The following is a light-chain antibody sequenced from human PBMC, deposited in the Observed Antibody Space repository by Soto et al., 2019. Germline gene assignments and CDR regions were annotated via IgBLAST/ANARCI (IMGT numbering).Light chain of an antibody. Sequence: QSALTQPRSVSGSPGQSVTISCTGTSSDVGAYNLVSWYQHYPGKAPKLMIYEGIKRPSGVSNRFSGSKSGNTAFLTISGLQAEDEADYYCCSYAGSGTDNYVFGSGTKLTVL. J-gene: IGLJ1*01. CDR2: EGI. CDR1: SSDVGAYNL. V-gene: IGLV2-23*01. CDR3: CSYAGSGTDNYV.